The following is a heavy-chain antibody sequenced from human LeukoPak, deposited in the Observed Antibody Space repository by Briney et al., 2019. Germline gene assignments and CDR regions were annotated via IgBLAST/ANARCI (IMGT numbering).Heavy chain of an antibody. V-gene: IGHV3-21*01. J-gene: IGHJ4*02. D-gene: IGHD6-13*01. Sequence: RTGGSLRLSCAASGFALSSYTMSWVRQAPGKGLEWVSSISSTGAYIYYADSLKGRFTISRDNAKNSLYLQMNSLRADDTAVYYCARGLAAAGTRGPYWGQGTLVTVSS. CDR1: GFALSSYT. CDR2: ISSTGAYI. CDR3: ARGLAAAGTRGPY.